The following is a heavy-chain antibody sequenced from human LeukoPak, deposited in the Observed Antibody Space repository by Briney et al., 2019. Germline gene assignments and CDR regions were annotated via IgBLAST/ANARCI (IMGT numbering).Heavy chain of an antibody. J-gene: IGHJ4*02. V-gene: IGHV3-64*01. Sequence: GGSLRLSCAASGFPFSSYAMHWVRQAPGKGLEYVSAISSNGGSTSYANSVKGRFIISRDNSKNTLYLQMGSLRAEDMAVYYCARSSIVVVSILDYWGQGTLVTVSS. CDR1: GFPFSSYA. CDR3: ARSSIVVVSILDY. CDR2: ISSNGGST. D-gene: IGHD2-2*01.